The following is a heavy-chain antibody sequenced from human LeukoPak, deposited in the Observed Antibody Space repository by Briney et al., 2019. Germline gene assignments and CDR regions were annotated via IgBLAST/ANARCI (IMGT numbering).Heavy chain of an antibody. D-gene: IGHD3-22*01. J-gene: IGHJ6*02. CDR2: IYYRGST. V-gene: IGHV4-61*01. Sequence: TLSLTCTVSGGSVSSGSYYWGWIRQPPGKGLEWIGYIYYRGSTNYNPSLKSRVTISVDTSKNQFSLKLSSVTAADTAVYYCARGYYYYDSSGYPRYYYSGMDVWGQGTTVTVSS. CDR1: GGSVSSGSYY. CDR3: ARGYYYYDSSGYPRYYYSGMDV.